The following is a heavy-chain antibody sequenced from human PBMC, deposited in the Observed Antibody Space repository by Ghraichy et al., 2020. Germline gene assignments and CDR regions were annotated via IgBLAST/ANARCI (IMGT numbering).Heavy chain of an antibody. Sequence: GESLNISCAASGFTFSSYSMNWVRQAPGKGLEWVSSISSSSSYIYYADSVKGRFTISRDNAKNSLNLQMNSLTAEDTAVYYCASSIAAAGTFDYWGQGTLVTVSS. CDR1: GFTFSSYS. CDR3: ASSIAAAGTFDY. D-gene: IGHD6-13*01. J-gene: IGHJ4*02. CDR2: ISSSSSYI. V-gene: IGHV3-21*01.